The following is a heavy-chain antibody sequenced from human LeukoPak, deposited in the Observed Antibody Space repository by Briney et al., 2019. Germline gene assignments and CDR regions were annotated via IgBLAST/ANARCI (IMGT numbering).Heavy chain of an antibody. J-gene: IGHJ4*02. CDR1: GFTFSKNG. CDR3: GKVGLSWGFGDY. CDR2: ISGNAGTT. Sequence: GGSLRLSCVASGFTFSKNGMTWVRQAPGKGLEWVSFISGNAGTTYYADSVKGRFTISRDNSKNTLFLQMNSVRAEDTAVYYCGKVGLSWGFGDYWGQGTLVTVSS. V-gene: IGHV3-23*01. D-gene: IGHD2-8*02.